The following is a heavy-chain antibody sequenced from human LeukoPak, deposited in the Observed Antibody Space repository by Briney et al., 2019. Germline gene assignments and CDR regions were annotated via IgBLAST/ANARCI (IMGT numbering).Heavy chain of an antibody. CDR2: INPDGSTT. Sequence: GGSLRLPCAASGFTLSTYWMHWVRQAPGKGLVWVSRINPDGSTTTYADSVEGRFTISRDNAKNTLYLQMSSLRVEDTAVYYCAREVSSPPHFFYYMDVWGKGTTVTVSS. J-gene: IGHJ6*03. CDR3: AREVSSPPHFFYYMDV. V-gene: IGHV3-74*01. CDR1: GFTLSTYW.